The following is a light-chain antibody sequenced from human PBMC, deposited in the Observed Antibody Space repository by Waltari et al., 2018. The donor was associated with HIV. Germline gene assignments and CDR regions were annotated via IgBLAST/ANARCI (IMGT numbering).Light chain of an antibody. J-gene: IGLJ3*02. V-gene: IGLV3-21*04. CDR1: NIGGKS. CDR3: HVWDSRSDVV. Sequence: YVLTQPPSVSVAPGMTATSTCGGDNIGGKSVHWYQLEPGQAPVVVIYGDRVRPSGIPERFSGSNSGNTATLTISGVVAGDEADYSCHVWDSRSDVVFGGGTKLTVL. CDR2: GDR.